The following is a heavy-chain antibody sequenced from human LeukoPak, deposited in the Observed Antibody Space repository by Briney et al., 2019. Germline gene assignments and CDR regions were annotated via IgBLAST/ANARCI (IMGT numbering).Heavy chain of an antibody. J-gene: IGHJ5*02. CDR2: ISYSGTT. V-gene: IGHV4-59*08. Sequence: SETLSLTCTVSGGSISSQYWSSIRQPPGRGLEWIGYISYSGTTKYDPSLKSRVTISVDTSKSQFSLKLNSVTAADTSVYYCARLRFLEWLFPWFDPWGQGTLVTVSS. CDR3: ARLRFLEWLFPWFDP. CDR1: GGSISSQY. D-gene: IGHD3-3*01.